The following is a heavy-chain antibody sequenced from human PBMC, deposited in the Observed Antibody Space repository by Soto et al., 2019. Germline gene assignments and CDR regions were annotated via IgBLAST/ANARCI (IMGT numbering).Heavy chain of an antibody. CDR1: GGSISSYY. Sequence: SETLSLTCIVSGGSISSYYWSWIRQPPGKGLEWIGYIYYSGSTNYNPSLKSRVTISVDTSKNQFSLKLTSVTAADTAVYYCARGMGSPDYWGQGPLVTVSS. J-gene: IGHJ4*02. D-gene: IGHD1-26*01. CDR3: ARGMGSPDY. CDR2: IYYSGST. V-gene: IGHV4-59*01.